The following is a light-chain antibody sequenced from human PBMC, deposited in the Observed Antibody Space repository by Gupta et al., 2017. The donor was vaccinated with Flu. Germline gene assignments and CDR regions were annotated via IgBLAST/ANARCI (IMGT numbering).Light chain of an antibody. CDR2: GGS. J-gene: IGKJ2*01. CDR3: QHYSSSATMYT. CDR1: QSVTSSY. Sequence: DIVLTQSPGTLSLSPGERATLSCRASQSVTSSYLAWYQQQPGQAPRLLMYGGSNRATGNPDRFRGRWAWTDFTLNISRLEPEDFAVYYCQHYSSSATMYTFGQGTKLEIK. V-gene: IGKV3-20*01.